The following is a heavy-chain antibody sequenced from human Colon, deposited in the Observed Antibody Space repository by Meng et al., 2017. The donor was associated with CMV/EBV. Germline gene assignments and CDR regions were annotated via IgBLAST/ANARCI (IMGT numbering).Heavy chain of an antibody. CDR1: GGKFSTGA. CDR3: ARHSATRSQLRGLDP. V-gene: IGHV1-69*11. CDR2: VIPVLGSP. D-gene: IGHD5-24*01. J-gene: IGHJ5*02. Sequence: GGKFSTGAFSWVRQAPGQGLEWMGSVIPVLGSPTYAPKFKGRLTMTTDESTNTGYMELRSLTSEDTAVYYCARHSATRSQLRGLDPWGQGTLVTVSS.